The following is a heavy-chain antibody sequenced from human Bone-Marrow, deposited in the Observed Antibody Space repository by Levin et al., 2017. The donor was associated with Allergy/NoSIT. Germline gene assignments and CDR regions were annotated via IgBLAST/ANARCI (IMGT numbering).Heavy chain of an antibody. D-gene: IGHD1-26*01. V-gene: IGHV1-18*01. J-gene: IGHJ6*02. CDR1: GYTFTSYG. Sequence: ASVKVSCKASGYTFTSYGISWVRQAPGQGLEWMGWISAYNGNTNYAQKLQGRVTMTTDTSTSTAYMELRSLRSDDTAVYYCARTSTQWENYYYGMDVWGQGTTVTVSS. CDR2: ISAYNGNT. CDR3: ARTSTQWENYYYGMDV.